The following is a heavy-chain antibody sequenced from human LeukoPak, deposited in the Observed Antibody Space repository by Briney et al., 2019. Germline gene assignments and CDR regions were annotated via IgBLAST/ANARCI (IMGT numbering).Heavy chain of an antibody. CDR2: IWYDGSNK. Sequence: PGGSLRLSCAASGFTFSSYGMHWVRQAPGKGLEWVAVIWYDGSNKYYADSVKGRFTISRDNSKNTLYLQMNSLRAEDTAVYYCATSKGYSYGYVHYYYYGMDVWGQGTTVTVSS. V-gene: IGHV3-33*01. J-gene: IGHJ6*02. CDR3: ATSKGYSYGYVHYYYYGMDV. CDR1: GFTFSSYG. D-gene: IGHD5-18*01.